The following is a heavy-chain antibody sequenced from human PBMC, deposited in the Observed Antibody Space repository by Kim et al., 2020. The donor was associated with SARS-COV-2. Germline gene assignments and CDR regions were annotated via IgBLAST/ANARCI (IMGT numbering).Heavy chain of an antibody. CDR3: ARGVVYG. Sequence: DGRTKYYADSVKGRSTIPRDKSKNALYLQMNSLRAEDTAVYYCARGVVYGWGQGTLVTVSS. V-gene: IGHV3-30*01. D-gene: IGHD2-8*02. CDR2: DGRTK. J-gene: IGHJ4*02.